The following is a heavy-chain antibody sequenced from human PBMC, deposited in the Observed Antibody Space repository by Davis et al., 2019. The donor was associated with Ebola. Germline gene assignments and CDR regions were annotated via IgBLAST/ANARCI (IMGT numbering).Heavy chain of an antibody. CDR2: INPNSGGT. Sequence: ASSLDFCYASGYTFTGHYMHWVRQAPGQGLEWMVWINPNSGGTNYAQKSQGRVTMTRDTSISTAYMELSRLRSDDTAVYYCARDRPAAIRSVNWFDPWGQGTLVTVSS. CDR3: ARDRPAAIRSVNWFDP. J-gene: IGHJ5*02. D-gene: IGHD2-2*02. V-gene: IGHV1-2*02. CDR1: GYTFTGHY.